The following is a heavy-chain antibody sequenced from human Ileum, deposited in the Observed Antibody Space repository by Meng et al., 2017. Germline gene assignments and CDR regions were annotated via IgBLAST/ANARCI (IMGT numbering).Heavy chain of an antibody. CDR2: TYYTGLP. V-gene: IGHV4-61*01. J-gene: IGHJ4*02. CDR3: ARTYNTPFFDS. CDR1: CAYVNFGLYF. D-gene: IGHD1-14*01. Sequence: QRERRDSVPRLLTPAETLSLFCDLSCAYVNFGLYFWSWIRQSPGKTLEWIGHTYYTGLPNYNPSLKSRVAISLDASKNQFSLKLNSVSAADSAVYFCARTYNTPFFDSWGQGTLVTVSS.